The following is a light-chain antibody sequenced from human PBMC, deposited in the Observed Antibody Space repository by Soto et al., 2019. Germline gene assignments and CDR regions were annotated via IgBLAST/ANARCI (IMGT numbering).Light chain of an antibody. J-gene: IGLJ2*01. V-gene: IGLV1-44*01. CDR2: RNN. CDR3: SSYARNRDVL. Sequence: QSVLTQPPSASGTPGQRVTMSCSGGSSNIGSNFVYWYQQVPGTAPKLLIYRNNQRPSGVPDRFSGSKSGNTASLTVSGLQAEDEADYYCSSYARNRDVLFGGGTKLTVL. CDR1: SSNIGSNF.